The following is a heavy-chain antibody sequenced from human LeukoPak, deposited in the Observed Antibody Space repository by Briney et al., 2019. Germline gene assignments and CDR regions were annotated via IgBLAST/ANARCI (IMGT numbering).Heavy chain of an antibody. CDR3: ARDGGRDGYNFGFDY. CDR2: IYSGGST. CDR1: GFTVSSNY. V-gene: IGHV3-53*04. J-gene: IGHJ4*02. Sequence: GGSLRLSCAASGFTVSSNYMSWVRQAPGKGLEWVSVIYSGGSTYYADSVKGRFTISRHNSKNTLYLQMNSLRAEDTAVYYCARDGGRDGYNFGFDYWGQGTLVTVSS. D-gene: IGHD5-24*01.